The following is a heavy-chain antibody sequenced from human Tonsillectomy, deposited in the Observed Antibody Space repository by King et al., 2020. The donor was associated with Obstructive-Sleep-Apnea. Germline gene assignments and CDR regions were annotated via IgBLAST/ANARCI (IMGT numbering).Heavy chain of an antibody. V-gene: IGHV4-4*02. J-gene: IGHJ6*02. CDR1: GGSISSTNW. D-gene: IGHD5-24*01. CDR2: IHHSGST. Sequence: VQLQESGPGLVKPSGTLSLTCAVSGGSISSTNWWSWVRQPPGKGLRWIGEIHHSGSTNYNPSLKSRVTISVDKSKNQFSLKLNSVTAADTAGYYCARVTWRPYYYGMDVWGQGTTVTVSS. CDR3: ARVTWRPYYYGMDV.